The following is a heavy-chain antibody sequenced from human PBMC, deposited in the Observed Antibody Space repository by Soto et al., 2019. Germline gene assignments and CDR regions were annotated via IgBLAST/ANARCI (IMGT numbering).Heavy chain of an antibody. CDR1: GFTFSGHW. Sequence: SGGSQRLSCAASGFTFSGHWMHWVRQVPGKGLEWVSRINTDGGTSAYADSVKGRFTISRDNAKNTLYLQTNGLRAEDTAVYYCAREAGYCSRTSCYRRAFDTWGQGTTVTVSS. CDR3: AREAGYCSRTSCYRRAFDT. CDR2: INTDGGTS. J-gene: IGHJ3*02. V-gene: IGHV3-74*03. D-gene: IGHD2-2*01.